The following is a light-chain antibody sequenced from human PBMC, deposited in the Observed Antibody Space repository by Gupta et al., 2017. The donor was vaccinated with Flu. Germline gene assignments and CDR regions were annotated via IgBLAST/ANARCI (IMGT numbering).Light chain of an antibody. Sequence: EIEMTQSPATLSVSLGERDTLSCRASQSVSSNLAWYQQKPGQPPRLLIYGASTRATGIPVRFSGSGSGTEFTLTISSLQSEDFAVYHCQQYNNRPPWTFGQGTKVEV. V-gene: IGKV3-15*01. CDR2: GAS. CDR1: QSVSSN. CDR3: QQYNNRPPWT. J-gene: IGKJ1*01.